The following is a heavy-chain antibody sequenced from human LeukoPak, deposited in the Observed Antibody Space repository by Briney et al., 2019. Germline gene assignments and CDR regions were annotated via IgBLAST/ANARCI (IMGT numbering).Heavy chain of an antibody. J-gene: IGHJ4*02. Sequence: GASVKVSCKASGGTFSSYAISWVRQAPGQGLEWMGGIIPIFGTANYAQKFQGRVTITADESTSTAYMELSSLRSEDTAVYYCATGYAQHARPLDYWGQGTLVTVSS. CDR1: GGTFSSYA. CDR3: ATGYAQHARPLDY. V-gene: IGHV1-69*13. D-gene: IGHD2-8*01. CDR2: IIPIFGTA.